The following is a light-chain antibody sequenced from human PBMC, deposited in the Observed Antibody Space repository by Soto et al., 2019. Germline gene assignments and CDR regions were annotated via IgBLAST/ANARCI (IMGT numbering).Light chain of an antibody. V-gene: IGKV1-9*01. Sequence: DIQFTQSPSFLSASVGDRVTMSCRASQGISNYLAWYQQKPGKAPKLMIYAASTLQSEVPSRFSGSRSGTEFTLTISSLQPEDFATYYCQQLNGYSAITFGQGTRLEIK. CDR3: QQLNGYSAIT. J-gene: IGKJ5*01. CDR2: AAS. CDR1: QGISNY.